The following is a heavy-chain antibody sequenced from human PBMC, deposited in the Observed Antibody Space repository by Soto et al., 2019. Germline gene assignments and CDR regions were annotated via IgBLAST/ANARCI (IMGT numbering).Heavy chain of an antibody. D-gene: IGHD6-19*01. CDR3: ARDREEWLEGNCFDP. CDR2: ISAYNGNT. CDR1: GYTFTSYG. Sequence: ASVKVSCKASGYTFTSYGISWVRQAPGQGLEWMGWISAYNGNTNYAQKLQGRVTMTTDTSTSTAYMELRSLRSDDTAVYYCARDREEWLEGNCFDPWGQGTLVTVSS. V-gene: IGHV1-18*01. J-gene: IGHJ5*02.